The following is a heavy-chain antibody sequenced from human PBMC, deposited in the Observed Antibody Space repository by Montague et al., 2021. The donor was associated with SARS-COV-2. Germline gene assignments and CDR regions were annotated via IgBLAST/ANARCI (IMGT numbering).Heavy chain of an antibody. Sequence: SETLSLTCTVSGGSLGTSGYYWGWIRQPPGKGLEWIGRMYYSGSTHYNPSLKGRVTVSVDTSNNQFFLKLSSVTAADTAVYYCARGLDGYNWGYWGQGTLVTVSS. CDR2: MYYSGST. D-gene: IGHD5-24*01. CDR1: GGSLGTSGYY. CDR3: ARGLDGYNWGY. V-gene: IGHV4-39*01. J-gene: IGHJ4*02.